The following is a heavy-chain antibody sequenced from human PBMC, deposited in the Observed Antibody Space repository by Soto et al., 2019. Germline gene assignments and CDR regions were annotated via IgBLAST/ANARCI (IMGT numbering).Heavy chain of an antibody. CDR1: GFTFSSYG. V-gene: IGHV3-33*01. CDR2: IWYDGSNK. D-gene: IGHD3-3*01. J-gene: IGHJ5*02. Sequence: QVQLVESGGGVVQPGRSLRLSCAASGFTFSSYGMHWVRQAPGKGLEWVAVIWYDGSNKYYADSVKGRFTISRDNSKNTVYLQMNSLRAEDTAVYYCARDPGSDFWSGWIFDPWGQGTLVTVSS. CDR3: ARDPGSDFWSGWIFDP.